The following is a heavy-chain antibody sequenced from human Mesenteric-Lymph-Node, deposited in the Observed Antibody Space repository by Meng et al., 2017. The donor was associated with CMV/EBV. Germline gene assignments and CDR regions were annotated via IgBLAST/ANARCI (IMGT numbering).Heavy chain of an antibody. CDR3: ARGRMSEDSSSPDLAY. D-gene: IGHD6-6*01. CDR2: MNPNSGNT. J-gene: IGHJ4*02. V-gene: IGHV1-8*01. CDR1: GYTFTSYD. Sequence: GYTFTSYDINWVRQATGQGLKWMGWMNPNSGNTGYAQKFQGRVTMTRNTSISTAYMELSSLRSEDTAVYYCARGRMSEDSSSPDLAYWGQGTLVTVS.